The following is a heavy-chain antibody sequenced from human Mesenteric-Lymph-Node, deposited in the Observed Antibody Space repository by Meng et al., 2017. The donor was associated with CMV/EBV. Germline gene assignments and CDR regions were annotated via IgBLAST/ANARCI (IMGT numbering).Heavy chain of an antibody. J-gene: IGHJ6*02. CDR3: ARDRHYYDSSGYYSHYYYYGMDV. D-gene: IGHD3-22*01. V-gene: IGHV6-1*01. CDR2: TYYRSKWYN. Sequence: SQTLSLTCAISGDSVSSTSAAWNWIRQSPSRGLEWLGRTYYRSKWYNDYAVSVKSRITINPDTSKNQFSLQLNSVTPEDTAVYYCARDRHYYDSSGYYSHYYYYGMDVWGQGTTVTVSS. CDR1: GDSVSSTSAA.